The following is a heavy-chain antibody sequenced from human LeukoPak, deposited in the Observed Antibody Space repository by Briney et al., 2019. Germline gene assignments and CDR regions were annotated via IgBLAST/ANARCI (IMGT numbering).Heavy chain of an antibody. CDR2: ISSSGSTI. J-gene: IGHJ6*04. D-gene: IGHD3-10*02. Sequence: GGSLRLSCAASGFTFSSYEMNSVRQAPGKGLEGGSYISSSGSTIYYADSVKGRFTISRDNAKNSLYLQMNSLRAEDTAVYYCAELGITMIGGVWGKGTTVTISS. CDR3: AELGITMIGGV. CDR1: GFTFSSYE. V-gene: IGHV3-48*03.